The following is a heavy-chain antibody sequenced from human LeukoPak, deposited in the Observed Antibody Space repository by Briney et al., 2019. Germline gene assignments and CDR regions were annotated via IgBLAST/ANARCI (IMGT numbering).Heavy chain of an antibody. D-gene: IGHD2-15*01. J-gene: IGHJ4*02. Sequence: QSGGSLRLSCAASGFTVNTYAMSWVRQGPGKGLEWVSAISVSGNTYHADSVKGRFTISRDSSKNTLYLQMNSLRAEDAAVYYCAKAPVTTCSGAYCYPFDYWGQGTLVTVSS. CDR3: AKAPVTTCSGAYCYPFDY. CDR1: GFTVNTYA. V-gene: IGHV3-23*01. CDR2: ISVSGNT.